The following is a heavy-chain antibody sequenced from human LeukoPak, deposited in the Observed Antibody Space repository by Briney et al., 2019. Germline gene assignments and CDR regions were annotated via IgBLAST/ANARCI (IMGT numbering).Heavy chain of an antibody. D-gene: IGHD6-6*01. CDR3: ARSYSSSSHHPGFDY. Sequence: KESGPTLVNPTETLTLTCTVSGFSLSNARMGVSWIRQPPGKALEWLAHIFSNDEKSYSTSLKSRLTISKDTSKSQVVLTMTNMDPVDTATYYCARSYSSSSHHPGFDYWGQGTLVTVSS. J-gene: IGHJ4*02. CDR1: GFSLSNARMG. V-gene: IGHV2-26*02. CDR2: IFSNDEK.